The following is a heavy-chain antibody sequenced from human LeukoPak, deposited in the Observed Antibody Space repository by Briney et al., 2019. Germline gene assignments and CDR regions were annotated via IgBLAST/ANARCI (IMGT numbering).Heavy chain of an antibody. CDR2: IIPIFGTA. Sequence: GASVKVSCKASGGTFSSYAISWVRQAPGQGLEWMGGIIPIFGTANYAQKFQGRVTITADESTSTAYMELSSLRSEDTAVYYCATELVTAIPTYYFDHWGQGTLVTVSS. D-gene: IGHD2-21*02. V-gene: IGHV1-69*13. CDR1: GGTFSSYA. J-gene: IGHJ4*02. CDR3: ATELVTAIPTYYFDH.